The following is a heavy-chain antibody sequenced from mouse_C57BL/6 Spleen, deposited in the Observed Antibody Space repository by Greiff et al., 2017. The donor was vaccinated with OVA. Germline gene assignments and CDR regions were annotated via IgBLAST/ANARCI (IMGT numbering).Heavy chain of an antibody. CDR2: INPSNGGT. Sequence: QVHVKQPGTELVKPGASVKLSCKASGYTFTSYWMHWVKQRPGQGLEWIGNINPSNGGTNYNEKFKSKATLTVDKSSSTAYMQLSSLTSEDSAVYYCASWDRYWYFDVWGTGTTVTVSS. CDR3: ASWDRYWYFDV. D-gene: IGHD4-1*01. CDR1: GYTFTSYW. J-gene: IGHJ1*03. V-gene: IGHV1-53*01.